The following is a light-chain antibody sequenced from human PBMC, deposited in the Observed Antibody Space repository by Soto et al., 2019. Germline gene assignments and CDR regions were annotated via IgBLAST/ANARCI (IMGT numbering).Light chain of an antibody. CDR3: QQRSNWPGT. V-gene: IGKV3-11*01. CDR2: GAS. CDR1: QSVGSD. J-gene: IGKJ1*01. Sequence: RSWLPGERVTLSCRASQSVGSDFAWYQQTPGQAPRLLIYGASNRATGIPARFSGSGSGTDFTLTISSLEPEDFAVYYCQQRSNWPGTFGQGTKVDIK.